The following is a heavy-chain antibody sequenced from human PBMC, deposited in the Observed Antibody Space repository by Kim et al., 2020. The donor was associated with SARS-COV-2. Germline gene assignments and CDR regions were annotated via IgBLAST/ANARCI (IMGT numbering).Heavy chain of an antibody. V-gene: IGHV4-59*01. CDR2: IYSSGNT. CDR3: ARDASARD. CDR1: GGSISGNY. Sequence: SETLSLTCTVSGGSISGNYWSWIRQPPGKGLEWIGYIYSSGNTNYNPSLKSRVTISVDTSKNQFSLKLSSVTAADTAVYYCARDASARDWGQGILVTVSS. J-gene: IGHJ4*02.